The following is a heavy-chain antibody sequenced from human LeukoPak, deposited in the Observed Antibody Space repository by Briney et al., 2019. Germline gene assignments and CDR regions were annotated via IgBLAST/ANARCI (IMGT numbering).Heavy chain of an antibody. V-gene: IGHV3-48*01. Sequence: GGSLRLSCAASGFPFSGYSLTWVRQAPGKGLEWISYISSSNTIYYADSVKGRFTISRDNSKNTLYLQMNSLRAEDTAVYYCAKLYSSSSRGGYYWGQGTLVTVSS. D-gene: IGHD6-13*01. CDR2: ISSSNTI. J-gene: IGHJ4*02. CDR3: AKLYSSSSRGGYY. CDR1: GFPFSGYS.